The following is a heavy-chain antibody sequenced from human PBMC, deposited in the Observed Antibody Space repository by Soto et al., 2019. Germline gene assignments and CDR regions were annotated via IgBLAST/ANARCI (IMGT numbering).Heavy chain of an antibody. J-gene: IGHJ5*01. D-gene: IGHD3-22*01. CDR1: GFMFSSYA. V-gene: IGHV3-23*01. CDR2: ISASGGTA. Sequence: EVQLLESGGGLIQPGGSLRLSCAASGFMFSSYAMSWVRQAPGKGLEWVSSISASGGTANLADSVEGRCTISRDNSKRTLYTQMNSLRAEDTAVYYCAKLTYPSDSTGYYYERVSGWIDSWGQGTLVTVSS. CDR3: AKLTYPSDSTGYYYERVSGWIDS.